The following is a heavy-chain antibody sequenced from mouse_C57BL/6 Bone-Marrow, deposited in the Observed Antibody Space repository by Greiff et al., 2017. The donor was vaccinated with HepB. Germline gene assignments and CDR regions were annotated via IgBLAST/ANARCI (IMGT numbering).Heavy chain of an antibody. J-gene: IGHJ3*01. CDR2: IDPETGGT. V-gene: IGHV1-15*01. CDR1: GYTFTDYE. Sequence: VQVVESGAELVRPGASVTLSCKASGYTFTDYEMHWVKQTPVHGLEWIGAIDPETGGTAYNQKFKGKAILTADKSSSTAYMELRSLTSEDSAVYYCTRVSDWGQGTLVTVSA. CDR3: TRVSD.